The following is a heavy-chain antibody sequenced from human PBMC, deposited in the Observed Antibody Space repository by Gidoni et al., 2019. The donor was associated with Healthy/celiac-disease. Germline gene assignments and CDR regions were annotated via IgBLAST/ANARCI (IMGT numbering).Heavy chain of an antibody. CDR3: AREGAGGTMVQGVIDY. Sequence: QVQLQESGPGLVKPAQTLSLTCTFSGGSISSGGYYWSWIRQHPGKGLEWIGYSYDSGSTYNNPSLKSRVTISVDTSKNQFSLKLSSVTAADTAVYYCAREGAGGTMVQGVIDYWGQGTLVTVSS. CDR1: GGSISSGGYY. V-gene: IGHV4-31*03. J-gene: IGHJ4*02. CDR2: SYDSGST. D-gene: IGHD3-10*01.